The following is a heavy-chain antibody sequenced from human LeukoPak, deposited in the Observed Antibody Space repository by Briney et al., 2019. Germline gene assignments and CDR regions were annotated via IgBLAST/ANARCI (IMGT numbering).Heavy chain of an antibody. V-gene: IGHV2-5*01. D-gene: IGHD2-15*01. Sequence: SGPTLVKPTQTLTLTCTFSGFSLSTSGVGVGWIRQPPGKALEWLALLYWKDDNRHSPTLKWRLTITKEPFKNPVVLTMSHMGPVDTATYYCAPRRFLCRGGSCYSLDFDYWGQGTLVTVSS. J-gene: IGHJ4*02. CDR1: GFSLSTSGVG. CDR3: APRRFLCRGGSCYSLDFDY. CDR2: LYWKDDN.